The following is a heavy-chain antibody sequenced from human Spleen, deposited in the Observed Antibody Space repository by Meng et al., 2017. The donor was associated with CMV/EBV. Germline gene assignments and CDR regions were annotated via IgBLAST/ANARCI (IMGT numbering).Heavy chain of an antibody. CDR2: INPNTGGT. V-gene: IGHV1-2*06. Sequence: SCKTSGYTFIDYYIDWVRQAPGQGLEWMGRINPNTGGTKYAQKFQGRVTMTRDTSMSTAYMELSRLGSDDTAVYYCGRGWSFWYFDVWGRGTPVTVSS. CDR3: GRGWSFWYFDV. D-gene: IGHD3-10*01. CDR1: GYTFIDYY. J-gene: IGHJ2*01.